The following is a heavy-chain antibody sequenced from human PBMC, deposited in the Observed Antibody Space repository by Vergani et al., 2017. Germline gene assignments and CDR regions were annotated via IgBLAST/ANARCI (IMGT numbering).Heavy chain of an antibody. V-gene: IGHV3-33*03. Sequence: QVQLVESGGGVVQPGRSLRLSCAASGFTFSSYGMHWVRQAPGKGLEWVAVIWYDGSNKYYADSVKGRFTISRDNAKNSLYLQMDSLRAEDTALYHCARGSDGTVVTNFDYWGQGTLVTVSS. CDR1: GFTFSSYG. CDR2: IWYDGSNK. J-gene: IGHJ4*02. D-gene: IGHD4-23*01. CDR3: ARGSDGTVVTNFDY.